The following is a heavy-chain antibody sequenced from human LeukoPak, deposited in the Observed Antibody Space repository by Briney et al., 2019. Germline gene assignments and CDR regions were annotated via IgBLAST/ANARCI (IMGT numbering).Heavy chain of an antibody. CDR2: INHSGST. Sequence: SSETLSLTCAVYGGSFSGYYWSWIRQPPGKGLEWIGEINHSGSTNYNPSLKSRVTISVDTSKNQFSLKLSSVTAADTAVYYCARRRGYYYGSGSSDYWGQGTLVTVSS. CDR1: GGSFSGYY. CDR3: ARRRGYYYGSGSSDY. V-gene: IGHV4-34*01. J-gene: IGHJ4*02. D-gene: IGHD3-10*01.